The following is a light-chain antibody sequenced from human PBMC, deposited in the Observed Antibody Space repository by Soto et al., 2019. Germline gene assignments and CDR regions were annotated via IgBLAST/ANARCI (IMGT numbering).Light chain of an antibody. J-gene: IGKJ1*01. Sequence: DIQMTQSPSTLSASVGGSLTITCRASQSISSWLAWYQQRPGEAPNLLIYDASSLEGGVSSRFSGSGSGTEFTLTISSLQPDDSATHYCQHYKSYPWTFGQGTKVEI. V-gene: IGKV1-5*01. CDR1: QSISSW. CDR2: DAS. CDR3: QHYKSYPWT.